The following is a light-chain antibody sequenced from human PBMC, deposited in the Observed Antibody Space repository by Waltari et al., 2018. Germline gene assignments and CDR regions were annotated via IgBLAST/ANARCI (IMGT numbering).Light chain of an antibody. CDR1: QSVGST. CDR3: QQHKNWPVT. Sequence: EIVMSQPPATLSVSSGERANLSCRASQSVGSTLAWYQQKPGQAPRLLIFGASTRATGISARFSGSGSGTEFTLTISSLQSEDFAIYYCQQHKNWPVTFGQGTELEIK. CDR2: GAS. J-gene: IGKJ2*01. V-gene: IGKV3-15*01.